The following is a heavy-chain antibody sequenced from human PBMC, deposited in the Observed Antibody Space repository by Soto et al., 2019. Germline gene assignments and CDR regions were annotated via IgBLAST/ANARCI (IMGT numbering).Heavy chain of an antibody. CDR2: IVVGSGNT. V-gene: IGHV1-58*02. J-gene: IGHJ4*02. CDR3: AADPYCGGDCYFDY. CDR1: GFTFFTSA. D-gene: IGHD2-21*02. Sequence: SVKVSCKASGFTFFTSAIQWVRQARDQRLEWMGWIVVGSGNTNYAQKFQERVTITRDMSTNTAYMELTSLRSEDTAVYYCAADPYCGGDCYFDYWGQGTMVTVS.